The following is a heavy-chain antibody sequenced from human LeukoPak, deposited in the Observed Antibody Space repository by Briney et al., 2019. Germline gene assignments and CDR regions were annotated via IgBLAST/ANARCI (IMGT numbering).Heavy chain of an antibody. CDR2: ITWDGGST. V-gene: IGHV3-43*01. Sequence: PGGSLRLSCAASGFTFDDYNMHWVRHEWGKGLEWVSLITWDGGSTFYADSVKGRFTISRDNSKNSLYLQMNSLRTEDTALYYCATERQKYFDYWGQGTLVTVSS. CDR3: ATERQKYFDY. J-gene: IGHJ4*02. CDR1: GFTFDDYN.